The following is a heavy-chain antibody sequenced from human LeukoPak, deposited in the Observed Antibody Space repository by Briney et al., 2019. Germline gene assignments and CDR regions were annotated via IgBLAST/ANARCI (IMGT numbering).Heavy chain of an antibody. D-gene: IGHD3-22*01. J-gene: IGHJ5*02. CDR3: ARGTYYYDSSGYFHRNNWFDP. V-gene: IGHV4-4*02. Sequence: KPSETLSLTCTVSGGSITSSNWWSWVRQPPGKGLEWIGEIYHSGSTNHNPSLKSRVTISVDKSKNQFSLKLSSVTAADTAVYYCARGTYYYDSSGYFHRNNWFDPWGQGTLVTVSS. CDR2: IYHSGST. CDR1: GGSITSSNW.